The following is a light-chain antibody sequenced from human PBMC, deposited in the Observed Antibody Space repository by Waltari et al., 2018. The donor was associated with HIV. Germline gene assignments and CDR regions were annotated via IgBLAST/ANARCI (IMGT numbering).Light chain of an antibody. CDR2: DAS. J-gene: IGKJ4*01. CDR3: QQRSNWLT. Sequence: EVVLTHSPATLSLSPGERATLSCSASQSVSSYLAWYQQKPGQAPRLLIYDASNRATGIPARFSGSGSGTDFTLTISSLEPEDFAVYYCQQRSNWLTFGGGTKVEIK. CDR1: QSVSSY. V-gene: IGKV3-11*01.